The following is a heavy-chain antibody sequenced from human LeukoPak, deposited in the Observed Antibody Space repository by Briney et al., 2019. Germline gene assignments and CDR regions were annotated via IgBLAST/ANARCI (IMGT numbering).Heavy chain of an antibody. CDR3: ARVGCSGGSCYRLRYYMDV. D-gene: IGHD2-15*01. J-gene: IGHJ6*03. Sequence: PSETLSLTCTVSGGSISSTSYYWVWIRQSPGKGLEWIGSIYYSGSTYCKPSLRSRLTISVDTSKNQFSVNLSSVTAADTAVYYCARVGCSGGSCYRLRYYMDVWGKGTTVTVSS. CDR2: IYYSGST. V-gene: IGHV4-39*07. CDR1: GGSISSTSYY.